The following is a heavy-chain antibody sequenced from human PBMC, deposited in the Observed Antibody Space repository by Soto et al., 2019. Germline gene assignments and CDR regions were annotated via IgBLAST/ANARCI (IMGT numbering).Heavy chain of an antibody. J-gene: IGHJ6*02. CDR3: ARADRTLVTSYSLDV. CDR1: GGSFSGYY. D-gene: IGHD2-21*02. V-gene: IGHV4-34*01. Sequence: PSETLSLTCAVYGGSFSGYYWTWIRQPPGKGLEWIGEINHSGTINFNPSLKSRLTISLDTSKKHFSLKLSSVTAADTAAYYCARADRTLVTSYSLDVWGQGTTVTVSS. CDR2: INHSGTI.